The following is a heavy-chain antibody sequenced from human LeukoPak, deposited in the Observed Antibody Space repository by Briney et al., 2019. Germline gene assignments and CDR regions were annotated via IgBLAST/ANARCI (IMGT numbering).Heavy chain of an antibody. Sequence: SETLSLTCTVSGGSISSYYWSWIRQPAGKGLEWIGRIYTSRSTNYNPSLKSRVTMSVDTSKNQFSLKLSSVTAADTAVYYCARVPYSGYDYGYYGMDVWGQGTTVTVSS. CDR2: IYTSRST. V-gene: IGHV4-4*07. J-gene: IGHJ6*02. CDR1: GGSISSYY. CDR3: ARVPYSGYDYGYYGMDV. D-gene: IGHD5-12*01.